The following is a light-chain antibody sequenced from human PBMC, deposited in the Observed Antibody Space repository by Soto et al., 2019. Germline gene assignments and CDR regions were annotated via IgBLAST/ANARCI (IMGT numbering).Light chain of an antibody. V-gene: IGLV1-51*01. J-gene: IGLJ1*01. CDR2: DDD. CDR1: SSNIGGNS. CDR3: GSWDSSLSAYV. Sequence: QSVLTQPPSVSAAPGQKVTISCSGSSSNIGGNSVSWYRQLPGTAPKLLIYDDDKRHSGIPDRFSRSKSGTSATLGITGFQTGDEADYYCGSWDSSLSAYVFGTGTKVTVL.